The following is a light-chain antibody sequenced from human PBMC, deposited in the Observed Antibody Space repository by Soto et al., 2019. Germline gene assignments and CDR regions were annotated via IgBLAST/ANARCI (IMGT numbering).Light chain of an antibody. CDR1: QDISNW. CDR2: AAS. Sequence: DIQMTQSPSSVSASVGDRVTISCRASQDISNWLAWYQQKPGEAPKFLIYAASNLQSGVPSKFSVSGSGTDFTLTISSLQPEDFATYYCLQVKSFPRTFGQGTKVEI. CDR3: LQVKSFPRT. J-gene: IGKJ1*01. V-gene: IGKV1-12*01.